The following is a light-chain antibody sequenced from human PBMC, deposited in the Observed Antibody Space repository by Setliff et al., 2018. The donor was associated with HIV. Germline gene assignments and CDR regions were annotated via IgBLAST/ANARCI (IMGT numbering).Light chain of an antibody. CDR1: SSDVGAFDH. CDR2: EVT. J-gene: IGLJ2*01. CDR3: CSYAITGTVL. Sequence: QSALTQPASVSGSPGQSITISCTGSSSDVGAFDHVSWYQQNPGNTPKLLIYEVTIRPSGISNRFSGFKSGNTASLTIPGLQVEDEADYYCCSYAITGTVLFGGGTKVTVL. V-gene: IGLV2-14*01.